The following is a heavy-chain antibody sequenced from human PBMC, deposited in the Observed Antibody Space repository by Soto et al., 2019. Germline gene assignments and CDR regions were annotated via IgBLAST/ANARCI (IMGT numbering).Heavy chain of an antibody. J-gene: IGHJ5*02. D-gene: IGHD3-10*01. CDR3: AKQSLLWFGELLELDP. Sequence: GGSLRLSCAASGFTFSSYAMSWVHQAPGKGLEWVSAISGSGGSTYYADSVKGRFTISRDNSKNTLYLQMNSLRAEDTAVYYCAKQSLLWFGELLELDPWGQGTLVTVSS. V-gene: IGHV3-23*01. CDR1: GFTFSSYA. CDR2: ISGSGGST.